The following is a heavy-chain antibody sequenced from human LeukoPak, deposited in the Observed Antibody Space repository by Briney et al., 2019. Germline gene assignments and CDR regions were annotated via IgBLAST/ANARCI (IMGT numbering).Heavy chain of an antibody. V-gene: IGHV1-18*01. CDR3: ARETPGMAYDY. CDR2: ISAYNGNT. D-gene: IGHD5-24*01. J-gene: IGHJ4*02. CDR1: GYTFTSYG. Sequence: ASVKVSCKASGYTFTSYGISWVRQAPGQGLEWMGWISAYNGNTNYAQKLQGRVTMTTDTSTGTAYMELRSLTSDDTAVYYCARETPGMAYDYWGQGTLVTVSS.